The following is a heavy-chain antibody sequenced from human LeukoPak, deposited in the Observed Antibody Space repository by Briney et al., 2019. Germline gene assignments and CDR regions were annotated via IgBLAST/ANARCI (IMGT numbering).Heavy chain of an antibody. V-gene: IGHV4-61*02. CDR3: ARAGRYCSNTSCFDWFDP. J-gene: IGHJ5*02. CDR2: IYASGST. CDR1: GGSISSGSYY. D-gene: IGHD2-2*01. Sequence: SETLSLTCTVSGGSISSGSYYWSWIRQPAGKGLEWIVRIYASGSTNYSPSLKSRVTISVDTSKNQFSLKLSSVTAADTAVYYCARAGRYCSNTSCFDWFDPWGQGTLVTVSS.